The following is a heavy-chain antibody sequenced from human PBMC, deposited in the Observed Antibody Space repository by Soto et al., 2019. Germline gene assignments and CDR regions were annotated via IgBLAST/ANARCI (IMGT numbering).Heavy chain of an antibody. V-gene: IGHV1-18*01. CDR3: ARGVDVDYGVYGYFQH. J-gene: IGHJ1*01. Sequence: QVQLVQSGAEVKKPGASVKVSCKTSGYSFRDYVISWVRQAPGQGLEWLGWLAPYNGNTRNAQKIQGRVTMTTDTSTSTAYMELRSLTSDDTAVYYCARGVDVDYGVYGYFQHWGQGTLVTVSS. CDR2: LAPYNGNT. D-gene: IGHD4-17*01. CDR1: GYSFRDYV.